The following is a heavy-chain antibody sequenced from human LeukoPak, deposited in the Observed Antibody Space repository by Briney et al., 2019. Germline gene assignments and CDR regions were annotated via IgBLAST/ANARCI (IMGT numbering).Heavy chain of an antibody. CDR1: GGTFNSSG. D-gene: IGHD3-9*01. V-gene: IGHV1-69*13. CDR3: TRDPSVDYDLLSHWFDP. Sequence: ASVKVSCKASGGTFNSSGISWVRQAPGQGLEWMGGIISFFGAAHYIQKFQGRLTITADESTGTAYMELSSLTSEDTAVYYCTRDPSVDYDLLSHWFDPWGQGTLVTVSS. J-gene: IGHJ5*02. CDR2: IISFFGAA.